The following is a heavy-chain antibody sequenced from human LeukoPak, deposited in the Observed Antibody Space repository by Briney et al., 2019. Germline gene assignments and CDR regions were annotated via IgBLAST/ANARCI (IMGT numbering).Heavy chain of an antibody. V-gene: IGHV3-20*04. CDR2: TNWNGGST. Sequence: GGSLRLSCAASGFTFDDYGMSWVRQAPGKGLEWVSGTNWNGGSTGYADSVKGRFTISRDNAKNSLYLQMNSLRAEDTALYYCARKTAGYYYYYMDVWGKGTTVTVSS. J-gene: IGHJ6*03. CDR1: GFTFDDYG. D-gene: IGHD2-21*02. CDR3: ARKTAGYYYYYMDV.